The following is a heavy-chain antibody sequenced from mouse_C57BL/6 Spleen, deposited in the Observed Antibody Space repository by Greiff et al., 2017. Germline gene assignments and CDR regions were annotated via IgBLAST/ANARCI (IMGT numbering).Heavy chain of an antibody. CDR1: GYAFSSYW. V-gene: IGHV1-80*01. J-gene: IGHJ4*01. CDR3: ARTYDYDRSHYYAMDY. Sequence: VQVVESGAELVKPGASVKISCKASGYAFSSYWMNWVKQRPGKGLEWIGQIYPGDGDTNYNGKFKGKATLTADKSSSTAYMQLSSLTSEDSAVYFCARTYDYDRSHYYAMDYWGQGTSVTVSS. D-gene: IGHD2-4*01. CDR2: IYPGDGDT.